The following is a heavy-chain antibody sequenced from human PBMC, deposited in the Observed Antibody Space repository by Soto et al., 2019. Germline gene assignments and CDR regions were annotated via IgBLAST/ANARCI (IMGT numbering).Heavy chain of an antibody. CDR3: ARGLGFGGDYLMGDYYYYGMDV. Sequence: SETLSLTCTVSGGSISSYYWSWIRQPPGKGLEWIGYIYYSGSTNYNPSLESRVTISVDTSKNQFSLKLSSVTAADTAVYYCARGLGFGGDYLMGDYYYYGMDVWGQGTTVTVSS. CDR1: GGSISSYY. V-gene: IGHV4-59*01. CDR2: IYYSGST. J-gene: IGHJ6*02. D-gene: IGHD4-17*01.